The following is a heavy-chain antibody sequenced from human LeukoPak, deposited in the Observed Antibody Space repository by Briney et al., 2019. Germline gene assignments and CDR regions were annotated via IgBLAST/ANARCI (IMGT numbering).Heavy chain of an antibody. CDR1: GYTFTSYA. J-gene: IGHJ4*02. CDR3: ARDKDGGSGSCVY. Sequence: ASVKVSCKASGYTFTSYAMHWVRQAPGQRLEWMGWINAGNGNTKYSQKFQGRVTITRDTSASTAYMELSSLRAEDTAVYYCARDKDGGSGSCVYWGQGTLVTVSS. V-gene: IGHV1-3*01. D-gene: IGHD3-10*01. CDR2: INAGNGNT.